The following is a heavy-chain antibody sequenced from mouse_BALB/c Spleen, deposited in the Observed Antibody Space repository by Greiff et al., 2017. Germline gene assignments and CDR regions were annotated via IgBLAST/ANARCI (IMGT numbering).Heavy chain of an antibody. Sequence: VQLEESGAELMKPGASVKMSCKASGYTFTSYWMHWVKQRPGQGLEWIGVIDPSDSYTSYNQKFKGKATLTVDTSSSTAYMQLSSLTSEDSAVYYCTRGGSYGNDGAMDYWGQGTSVTVSS. CDR1: GYTFTSYW. V-gene: IGHV1S127*01. CDR2: IDPSDSYT. CDR3: TRGGSYGNDGAMDY. J-gene: IGHJ4*01. D-gene: IGHD2-10*02.